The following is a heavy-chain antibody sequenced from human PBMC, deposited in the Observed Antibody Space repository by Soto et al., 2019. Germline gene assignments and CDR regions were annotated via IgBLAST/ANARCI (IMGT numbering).Heavy chain of an antibody. CDR1: GFTFEDFA. D-gene: IGHD3-22*01. Sequence: VKLVESGGDLVQPGRSLRLSCAASGFTFEDFAMHWVRQAPGKGLEWVSGISWNSGSIGYADPVKGRFTISRDNAKNSLYLEMNSLKTEDSALYYCAKTAPPYDGQGYYPFDIWGQGTLVSVSS. CDR3: AKTAPPYDGQGYYPFDI. J-gene: IGHJ3*02. CDR2: ISWNSGSI. V-gene: IGHV3-9*01.